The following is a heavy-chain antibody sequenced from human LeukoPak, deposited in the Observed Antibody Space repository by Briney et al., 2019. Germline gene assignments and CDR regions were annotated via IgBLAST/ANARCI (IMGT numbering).Heavy chain of an antibody. CDR3: ASLGGRGIAAADAFDY. J-gene: IGHJ4*02. CDR2: INPNSGGT. CDR1: GYTFTGYY. D-gene: IGHD6-13*01. V-gene: IGHV1-2*02. Sequence: ASVKVSRQASGYTFTGYYMHWVRQAPGQGLEWMGWINPNSGGTNYAQKFQGRVTMTRDTSISTAYMELSRLRSDDTAVYYCASLGGRGIAAADAFDYWGQGTLVTVSS.